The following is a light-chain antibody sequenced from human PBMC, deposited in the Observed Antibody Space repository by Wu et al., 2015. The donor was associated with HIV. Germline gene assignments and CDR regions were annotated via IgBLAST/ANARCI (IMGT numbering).Light chain of an antibody. CDR1: QSINNY. CDR3: QQRSNWPPET. V-gene: IGKV3-11*01. J-gene: IGKJ2*01. Sequence: IVLTQSPATLSLSPGESATLSCRASQSINNYLAWYQQKPGQAPRLLIYDASKRAIGIPARFSGSGSGTDFTLTISSLEPEDFAVYYCQQRSNWPPETFGPGTKLDIK. CDR2: DAS.